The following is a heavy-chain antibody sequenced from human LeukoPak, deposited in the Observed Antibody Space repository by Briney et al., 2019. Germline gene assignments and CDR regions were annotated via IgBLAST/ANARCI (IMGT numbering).Heavy chain of an antibody. CDR3: ARARGEYYYDSSGYFDY. CDR2: ISGSGGST. V-gene: IGHV3-23*01. Sequence: GGSLRLSCAASGFTFSSYAMSWVRQAPGKGLEWVSAISGSGGSTYYADSVKGRFTISRDNSKNTLYLQMNSLRAEDTAVYYCARARGEYYYDSSGYFDYWGQGTLVTVSS. CDR1: GFTFSSYA. J-gene: IGHJ4*02. D-gene: IGHD3-22*01.